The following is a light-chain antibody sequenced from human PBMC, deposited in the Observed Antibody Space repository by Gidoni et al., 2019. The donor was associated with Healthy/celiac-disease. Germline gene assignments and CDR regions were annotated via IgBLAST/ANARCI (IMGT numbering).Light chain of an antibody. CDR2: GAS. V-gene: IGKV3-20*01. Sequence: IVLTPSPGTLALSPGERATLSCRASQSGSSSYLAWYQQKPGQAPRLLIYGASSRATGIPDRFSGSGSGTDFTLTISRLEPEDFAVYYCQQYGSSPFTFGPGTKVDIK. J-gene: IGKJ3*01. CDR3: QQYGSSPFT. CDR1: QSGSSSY.